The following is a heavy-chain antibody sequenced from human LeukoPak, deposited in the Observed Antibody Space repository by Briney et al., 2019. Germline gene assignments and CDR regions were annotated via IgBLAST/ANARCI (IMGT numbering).Heavy chain of an antibody. CDR1: GFTFDDYA. CDR3: AKSGCSSTSCYTDY. D-gene: IGHD2-2*02. Sequence: PGRSLRLSCAASGFTFDDYAMHWVRQAPGKGLEWVSGISWNSGSIGYADSVKGRFTISRDNSKNTLYLQMNSLRAEDTAVYYCAKSGCSSTSCYTDYWGQGTLVTVSS. J-gene: IGHJ4*02. CDR2: ISWNSGSI. V-gene: IGHV3-9*01.